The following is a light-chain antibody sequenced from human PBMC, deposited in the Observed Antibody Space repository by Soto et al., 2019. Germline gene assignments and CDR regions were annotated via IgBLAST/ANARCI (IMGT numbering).Light chain of an antibody. CDR3: CSYAGSSTSLYV. J-gene: IGLJ1*01. Sequence: QSVLTQPASVSGSPGQSITISCTGTSSEVGSYNLVSWYQQHPGKAPKLMIYEGSKRPSGVSNRFSGSKSGNTASLTISGLQAEDEADYYCCSYAGSSTSLYVFGTGTKVTVL. CDR2: EGS. CDR1: SSEVGSYNL. V-gene: IGLV2-23*01.